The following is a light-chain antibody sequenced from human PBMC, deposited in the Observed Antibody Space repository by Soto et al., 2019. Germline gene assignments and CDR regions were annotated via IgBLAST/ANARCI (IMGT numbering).Light chain of an antibody. CDR2: EVR. J-gene: IGLJ1*01. Sequence: QSALTQPAAVSGSPGQSITNSCNGTSNDVGDYNYVSWYQQHPGKAPKLIIYEVRNRPSGVSFRFSGSKSGNTASLIISGLQAGDEADYYCCSYTITSSRVFGTGTKLTVL. V-gene: IGLV2-14*01. CDR1: SNDVGDYNY. CDR3: CSYTITSSRV.